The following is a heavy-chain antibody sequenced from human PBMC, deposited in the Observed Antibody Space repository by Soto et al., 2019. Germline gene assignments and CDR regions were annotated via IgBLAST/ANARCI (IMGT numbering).Heavy chain of an antibody. J-gene: IGHJ6*02. D-gene: IGHD1-26*01. CDR2: INPDDSDT. V-gene: IGHV5-51*01. Sequence: PGESLKISCGGSGYDFSSKWIAWVRQMPGKGLDWMGIINPDDSDTTYSPSFEGQVTISADRSISAAYLQWSSLKASDTATYFCARSVGATADYNYYGLDVWGQGTTVTVSS. CDR3: ARSVGATADYNYYGLDV. CDR1: GYDFSSKW.